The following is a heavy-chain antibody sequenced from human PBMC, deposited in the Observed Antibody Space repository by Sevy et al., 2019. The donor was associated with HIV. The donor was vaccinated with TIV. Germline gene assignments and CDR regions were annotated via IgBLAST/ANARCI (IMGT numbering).Heavy chain of an antibody. D-gene: IGHD2-15*01. CDR3: ARAYCSGGRCYSLAY. CDR2: ISAHNGDT. CDR1: GYTFTSYR. V-gene: IGHV1-18*01. J-gene: IGHJ4*02. Sequence: ASVKVSCKASGYTFTSYRIYWVRQAPGQGLESMGWISAHNGDTNYAQKFQGRVTMITDTSTTTAYMDLRSLRSEDTALYYCARAYCSGGRCYSLAYWGQGTLVTVSS.